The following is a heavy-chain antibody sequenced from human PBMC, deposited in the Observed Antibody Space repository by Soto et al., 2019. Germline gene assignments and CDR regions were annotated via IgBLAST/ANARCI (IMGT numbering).Heavy chain of an antibody. CDR3: VHKMDTGDWFGP. CDR2: IYWNDDK. CDR1: GFSLSGGGVG. J-gene: IGHJ5*02. Sequence: QITLKESGPTLVKPTQTLTLTCTFSGFSLSGGGVGVGWIRQPPGKALEWVALIYWNDDKRYSPSLQSRLTITKDTSKNQVVLTMTNVDPVDTATYYCVHKMDTGDWFGPWGRGTLVTVSS. D-gene: IGHD5-18*01. V-gene: IGHV2-5*01.